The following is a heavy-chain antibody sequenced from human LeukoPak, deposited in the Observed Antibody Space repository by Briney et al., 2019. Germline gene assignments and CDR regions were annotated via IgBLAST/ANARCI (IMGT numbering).Heavy chain of an antibody. V-gene: IGHV4-39*01. J-gene: IGHJ4*02. CDR2: IYYSGST. Sequence: KPSETLSLTCTVSGGSISSSSYYWGWIRQPPGKGLEWIGSIYYSGSTYYNPSLKSRVTISVDTSKNQFSLKLSSVTAADTAVYYCARITYYYDSSGYLIDYWGQGTLVTVSS. D-gene: IGHD3-22*01. CDR1: GGSISSSSYY. CDR3: ARITYYYDSSGYLIDY.